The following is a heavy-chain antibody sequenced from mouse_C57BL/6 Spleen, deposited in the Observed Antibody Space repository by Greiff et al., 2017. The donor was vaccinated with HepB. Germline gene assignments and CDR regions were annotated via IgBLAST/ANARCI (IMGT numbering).Heavy chain of an antibody. CDR1: GFNIKDYY. Sequence: VQLQQSGAELVRPGASVKLSCTASGFNIKDYYMHWVKQRPEQGLEWIGRIDPEDGDTDYAPKFQGKATMTADTSSNTAYLQLSSLTSEDTAVYYSTPYYYEGFAYWGQGTLVTVSA. D-gene: IGHD1-1*01. V-gene: IGHV14-1*01. J-gene: IGHJ3*01. CDR3: TPYYYEGFAY. CDR2: IDPEDGDT.